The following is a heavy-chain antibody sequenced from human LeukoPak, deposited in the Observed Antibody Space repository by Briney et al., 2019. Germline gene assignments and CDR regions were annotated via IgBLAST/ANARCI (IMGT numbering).Heavy chain of an antibody. Sequence: GGSLRLSCAASGFTFSSYAMHWVRQAPGKGLEWVAVISYDGSNKYYADSVKGRFTISRDNSKNTLYLQMDSLRAEDTAVYYCARDPYYYGSGIDYWGQGTLVTVSS. V-gene: IGHV3-30-3*01. CDR2: ISYDGSNK. J-gene: IGHJ4*02. CDR1: GFTFSSYA. D-gene: IGHD3-10*01. CDR3: ARDPYYYGSGIDY.